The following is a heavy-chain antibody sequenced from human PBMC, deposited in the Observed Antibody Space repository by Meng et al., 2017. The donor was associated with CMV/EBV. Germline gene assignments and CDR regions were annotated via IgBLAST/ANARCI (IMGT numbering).Heavy chain of an antibody. CDR3: ARGTGRSITIFGVVTHYYYGMDV. J-gene: IGHJ6*02. Sequence: SETLSLTCTVSGCSISSSSYYWGWIRQPPGKGLEWIGSIYYSGSTYYNPSLKSRVTISVDTSKNQFSLKLSSVTAADTAVYYCARGTGRSITIFGVVTHYYYGMDVWGQGTTVTVSS. CDR2: IYYSGST. D-gene: IGHD3-3*01. CDR1: GCSISSSSYY. V-gene: IGHV4-39*01.